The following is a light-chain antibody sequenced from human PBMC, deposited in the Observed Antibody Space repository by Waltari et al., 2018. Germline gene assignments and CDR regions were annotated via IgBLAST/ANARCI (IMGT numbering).Light chain of an antibody. CDR1: QSVSKY. Sequence: EVVLTQSPGTLSLSPGERATLSCRASQSVSKYLAWYQQRPGQAPRLLIYAASTRVTGIPDRFSGSGSETDFSLTISRLEPEDFAVYYCQNHERLPATFGQGTKVEIK. V-gene: IGKV3-20*01. J-gene: IGKJ1*01. CDR2: AAS. CDR3: QNHERLPAT.